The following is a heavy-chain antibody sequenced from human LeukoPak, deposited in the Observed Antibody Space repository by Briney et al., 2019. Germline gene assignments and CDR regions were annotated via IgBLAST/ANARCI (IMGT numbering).Heavy chain of an antibody. CDR2: IIPIFGTA. CDR3: ASLGYCSSTSCQEAAFDI. CDR1: GGTFSSYA. Sequence: GSSVKVSCKASGGTFSSYAISWVRQAPGQGLEWMGGIIPIFGTANYAQKFQGRVTITADESTSTAYMELSSLRSEDTAVYYCASLGYCSSTSCQEAAFDIWGQGTMVTVSS. D-gene: IGHD2-2*01. V-gene: IGHV1-69*01. J-gene: IGHJ3*02.